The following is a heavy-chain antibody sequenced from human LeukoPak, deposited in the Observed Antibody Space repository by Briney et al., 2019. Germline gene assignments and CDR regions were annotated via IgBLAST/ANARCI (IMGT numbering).Heavy chain of an antibody. CDR1: GGSISSGDYY. D-gene: IGHD2-21*02. V-gene: IGHV4-30-4*01. Sequence: SETLSLTCTVSGGSISSGDYYWSWIRQPPGKGLEWIGYIYYSGSTYYNPSLKSRVTISADTSKNQFSLKLSSVTAADTAVYYCARSVVVTAKSGAYAFDIWGQGTMVTVSS. CDR3: ARSVVVTAKSGAYAFDI. CDR2: IYYSGST. J-gene: IGHJ3*02.